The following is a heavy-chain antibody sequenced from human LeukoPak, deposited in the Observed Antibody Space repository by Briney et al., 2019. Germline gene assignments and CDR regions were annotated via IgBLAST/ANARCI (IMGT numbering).Heavy chain of an antibody. V-gene: IGHV1-2*02. CDR2: FNPNSGGT. Sequence: ASVKVSCKASGYTFTGYYMHWVRQAPGQGLEWMGWFNPNSGGTNYAQKFQGRVTMTRDTSISTAHMELSRLRSDDTAVYYCAKDYGGNEYYFDYWGQGTLVTVSS. CDR1: GYTFTGYY. J-gene: IGHJ4*02. D-gene: IGHD4-23*01. CDR3: AKDYGGNEYYFDY.